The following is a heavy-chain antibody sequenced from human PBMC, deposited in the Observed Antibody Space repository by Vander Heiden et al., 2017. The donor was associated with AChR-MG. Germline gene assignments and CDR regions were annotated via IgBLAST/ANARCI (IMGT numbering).Heavy chain of an antibody. J-gene: IGHJ4*02. CDR3: ARDTGTGGGSYGSTDPFDY. CDR1: GGTFSSYA. D-gene: IGHD1-26*01. Sequence: QVQLVQSGAEVKKPGSSVKVSCKASGGTFSSYAISWVRQAPGQGLEWMGGIIPIFGTANYAQKFQGRVTITADESTSTAYMELSSLRSEDTAVYYCARDTGTGGGSYGSTDPFDYWGQGTLVTVSS. CDR2: IIPIFGTA. V-gene: IGHV1-69*01.